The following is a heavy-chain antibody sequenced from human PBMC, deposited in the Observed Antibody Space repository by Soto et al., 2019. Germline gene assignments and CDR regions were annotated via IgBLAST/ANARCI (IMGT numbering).Heavy chain of an antibody. Sequence: SETLSLTCNVSGVSISDTSYYWGWIRQAPGKGLEWIGTIYFSGSTFYNPSLKSRLTISLDTSKNQFSLRLSSVTAADTAVYYCARHGSHWGQGTLVTSPQ. CDR1: GVSISDTSYY. V-gene: IGHV4-39*01. CDR3: ARHGSH. CDR2: IYFSGST. J-gene: IGHJ4*02.